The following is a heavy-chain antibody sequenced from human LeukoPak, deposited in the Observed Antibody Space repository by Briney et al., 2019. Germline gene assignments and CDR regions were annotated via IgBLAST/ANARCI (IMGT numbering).Heavy chain of an antibody. D-gene: IGHD3-10*01. CDR3: ARYGSGCYYHY. CDR1: GFTFSDYA. Sequence: GGSLRLPCAASGFTFSDYAMHWVRQAPGKGLEYVSAISTDGGGTYYVNSVKGRFTISRDNSKNTLYLQMGSLRAEDMAVYYCARYGSGCYYHYWGQGALVTVSS. V-gene: IGHV3-64*01. J-gene: IGHJ4*02. CDR2: ISTDGGGT.